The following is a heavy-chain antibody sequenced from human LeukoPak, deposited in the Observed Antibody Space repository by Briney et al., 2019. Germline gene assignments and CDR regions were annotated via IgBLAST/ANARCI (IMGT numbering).Heavy chain of an antibody. CDR1: GFTFDDYA. Sequence: PGRSLRLSCAASGFTFDDYAMHWVRHTPGKGLEWVSSISWDGGISVYADSVKGRFTISRDNAKSSLYLEMSALTPEDTALYFXIXDLRLDXHFDTFDIWGQGTMVTVSS. D-gene: IGHD1-1*01. CDR2: ISWDGGIS. J-gene: IGHJ3*02. V-gene: IGHV3-9*01. CDR3: IXDLRLDXHFDTFDI.